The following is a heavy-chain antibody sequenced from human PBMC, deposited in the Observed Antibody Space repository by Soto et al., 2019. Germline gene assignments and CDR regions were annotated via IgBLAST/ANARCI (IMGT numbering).Heavy chain of an antibody. V-gene: IGHV1-3*01. D-gene: IGHD3-10*01. Sequence: QVQLEQSGAEVKKPGASVKVSCKTSGYTFTSYTLHWVRQAPGQGLEWMGWINAGNGREKYSQRFQDRVSLSTDKPAPPAYMKLKSLRSKKTEIYFCAGGGGGVGEASFDSWGQGTLVTVSS. CDR1: GYTFTSYT. CDR2: INAGNGRE. CDR3: AGGGGGVGEASFDS. J-gene: IGHJ4*02.